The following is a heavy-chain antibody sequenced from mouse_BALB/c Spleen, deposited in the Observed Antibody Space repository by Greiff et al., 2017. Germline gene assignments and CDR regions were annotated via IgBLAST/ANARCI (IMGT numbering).Heavy chain of an antibody. J-gene: IGHJ3*01. CDR3: TREGENSRLFAY. Sequence: EVQGVESGTVLARPGASVKMSCKASGYTFTSYWMHWVKQRPGQGLEWIGAIYPGNSDTSYNQKFKGKAKLTAVTSTSTAYMELSSLTNEDSAVYYCTREGENSRLFAYWGQGTLVTVSA. V-gene: IGHV1-5*01. D-gene: IGHD3-2*02. CDR2: IYPGNSDT. CDR1: GYTFTSYW.